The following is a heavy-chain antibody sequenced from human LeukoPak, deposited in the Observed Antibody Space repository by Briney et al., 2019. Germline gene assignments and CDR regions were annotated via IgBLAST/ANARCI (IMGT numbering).Heavy chain of an antibody. CDR2: INAGNGNT. CDR3: ARDRWLRPYYFDY. J-gene: IGHJ4*02. CDR1: GGTFSSYG. V-gene: IGHV1-3*01. D-gene: IGHD5-12*01. Sequence: ASVKVSCKASGGTFSSYGMHWVRQAPGQRLEWMGWINAGNGNTKYSQKFQGRVTITRDTSASTAYMELSSLRSEDTAVYYCARDRWLRPYYFDYWGQGTLVTVSS.